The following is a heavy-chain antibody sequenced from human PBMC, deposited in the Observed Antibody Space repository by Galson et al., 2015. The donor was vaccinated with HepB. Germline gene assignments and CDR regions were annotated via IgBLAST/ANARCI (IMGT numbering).Heavy chain of an antibody. D-gene: IGHD3-22*01. CDR1: GFTFSNAW. Sequence: SLRLSCAASGFTFSNAWMSWVRQAPGKGLEWVGRIKSKTDGGTTDYAAPVKGRFTISRDDSKNTLYLQMNSLKTEDTAAYYCTTVTDYYDSSGYPNDAVDIWGQGTMVTVSS. V-gene: IGHV3-15*01. J-gene: IGHJ3*02. CDR3: TTVTDYYDSSGYPNDAVDI. CDR2: IKSKTDGGTT.